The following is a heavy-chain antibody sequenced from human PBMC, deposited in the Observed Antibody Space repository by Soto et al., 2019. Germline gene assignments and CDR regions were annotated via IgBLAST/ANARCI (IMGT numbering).Heavy chain of an antibody. V-gene: IGHV1-2*04. J-gene: IGHJ6*02. Sequence: ASVKVSCKASGYTFTGYYMHWVRQAPGQGLEWMGWINPNSGGTNYAQKFQGWVTMTRDTSISTAYMELSRLRSDDAAVYYCARGPILTGYSTYYYYYGMDVWGQGTTVTVSS. CDR3: ARGPILTGYSTYYYYYGMDV. D-gene: IGHD3-9*01. CDR1: GYTFTGYY. CDR2: INPNSGGT.